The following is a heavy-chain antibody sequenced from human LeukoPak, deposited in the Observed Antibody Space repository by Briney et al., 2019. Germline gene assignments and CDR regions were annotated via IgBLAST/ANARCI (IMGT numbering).Heavy chain of an antibody. D-gene: IGHD2-15*01. V-gene: IGHV4-30-4*01. J-gene: IGHJ5*02. Sequence: SETLSLTRTVSGGSISSGDYYWSWLRQPPGKGLEWIGYIYYSGSTYYNPSLKSRVTISVDTSKNQFSLKLSSVTAADTVVYYCARGGCSGGSCYSGNWFDPWGQGTLVTVSS. CDR2: IYYSGST. CDR3: ARGGCSGGSCYSGNWFDP. CDR1: GGSISSGDYY.